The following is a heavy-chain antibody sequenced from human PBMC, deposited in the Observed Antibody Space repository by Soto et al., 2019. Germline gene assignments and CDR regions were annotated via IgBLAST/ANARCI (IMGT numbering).Heavy chain of an antibody. Sequence: QVQLVQSGDEVKKPGASVKVSCKASGYTFTNYGISWVRQAPGQGLEWMGWISPYNGNTKYPQKLQGRVTMTTDTSTRTSYMELRSLRSADTAVYFCARDCDRCTSPRCSPCPDTHFDRWCRGTLVTVSS. CDR3: ARDCDRCTSPRCSPCPDTHFDR. D-gene: IGHD2-2*01. J-gene: IGHJ2*01. V-gene: IGHV1-18*01. CDR2: ISPYNGNT. CDR1: GYTFTNYG.